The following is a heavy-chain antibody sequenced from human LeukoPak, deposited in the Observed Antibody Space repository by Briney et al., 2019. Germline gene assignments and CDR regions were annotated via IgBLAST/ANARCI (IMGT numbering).Heavy chain of an antibody. CDR2: IRSKAYGGTT. Sequence: GGSLRLSCTASGLTFGDYAMSWVRQAPGKGLEWVGFIRSKAYGGTTEYAASVKGRFTISRDDSKSIAYLQMNSLKTEDTAVYYCTRVGDYVWGSIDYWGQGTLVTVSS. D-gene: IGHD3-16*01. J-gene: IGHJ4*02. V-gene: IGHV3-49*04. CDR3: TRVGDYVWGSIDY. CDR1: GLTFGDYA.